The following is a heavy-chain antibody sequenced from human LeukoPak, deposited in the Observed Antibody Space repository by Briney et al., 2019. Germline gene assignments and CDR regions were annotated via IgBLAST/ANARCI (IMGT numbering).Heavy chain of an antibody. Sequence: GGSLRLSCAASGFTFNNYYMNWIRQAPGKGLEWVSYISSSGFTIYYADSVKGRFTIPRDNAKNSLYLQMNSLRAEDTAVYYCARGRWFGENMDYWGQGTLVTVSS. CDR2: ISSSGFTI. V-gene: IGHV3-11*01. J-gene: IGHJ4*02. D-gene: IGHD3-10*01. CDR3: ARGRWFGENMDY. CDR1: GFTFNNYY.